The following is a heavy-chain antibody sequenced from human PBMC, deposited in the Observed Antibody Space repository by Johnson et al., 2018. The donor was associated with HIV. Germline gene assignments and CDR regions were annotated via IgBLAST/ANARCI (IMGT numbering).Heavy chain of an antibody. CDR2: IYSGGST. J-gene: IGHJ3*02. Sequence: VQLVESGGGLVQPGGSLRLSCAASGFTVSSNYMSWVRQAPGKGLEWVSVIYSGGSTYYADSVKGRITISRDNSKNTLYLKMNSLRAEDTAVYYCARDTPFDIWGQGTMVTVSS. CDR1: GFTVSSNY. CDR3: ARDTPFDI. V-gene: IGHV3-66*01.